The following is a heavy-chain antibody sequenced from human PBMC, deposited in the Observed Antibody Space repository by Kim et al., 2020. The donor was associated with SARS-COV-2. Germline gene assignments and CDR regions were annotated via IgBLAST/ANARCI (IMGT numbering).Heavy chain of an antibody. CDR2: IYYSGST. CDR1: GGSISSYY. V-gene: IGHV4-59*13. J-gene: IGHJ5*02. D-gene: IGHD4-17*01. Sequence: SETLSLTCTVSGGSISSYYWSWIRQPPGKGLEWIGYIYYSGSTNYNPSLKSRVTISVDTSKNQFSLKLSSVTAADTAVYYCARDHVSYANDYGDYVGNWFDPWGQGTLVTVSS. CDR3: ARDHVSYANDYGDYVGNWFDP.